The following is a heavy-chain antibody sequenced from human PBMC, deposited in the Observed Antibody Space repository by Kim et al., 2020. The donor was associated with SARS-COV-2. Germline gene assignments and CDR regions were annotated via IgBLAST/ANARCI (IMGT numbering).Heavy chain of an antibody. V-gene: IGHV3-9*01. Sequence: GGSLRRSCAASGFTFDDYAMHWVRQAPGKGLEWVSGISWNSGSIGYADSVKGRFTISRDNAKNSLYLQMNSLRAEDTALYYCAKGPVRFLEWLLDYWGQG. CDR1: GFTFDDYA. J-gene: IGHJ4*02. D-gene: IGHD3-3*01. CDR2: ISWNSGSI. CDR3: AKGPVRFLEWLLDY.